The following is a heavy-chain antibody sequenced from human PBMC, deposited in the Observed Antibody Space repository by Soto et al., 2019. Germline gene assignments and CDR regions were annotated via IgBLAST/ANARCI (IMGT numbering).Heavy chain of an antibody. V-gene: IGHV3-64*01. Sequence: GGSLRLSCAASAFTFSSHAMHWVRQAPGKGLEYVSAISSNGGGTYYANSVKGRFTISRDNSKNTLYLQMGSLRAEDTAVYYCARGYYDSTGYYLSRSPDYWYFDLWGRGALVTV. D-gene: IGHD3-22*01. CDR2: ISSNGGGT. CDR1: AFTFSSHA. CDR3: ARGYYDSTGYYLSRSPDYWYFDL. J-gene: IGHJ2*01.